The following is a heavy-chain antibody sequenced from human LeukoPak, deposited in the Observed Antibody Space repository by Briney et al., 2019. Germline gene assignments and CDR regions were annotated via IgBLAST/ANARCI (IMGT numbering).Heavy chain of an antibody. CDR2: INHSGST. D-gene: IGHD3-22*01. Sequence: SETLSLTCAVYGGSFSGYYWSWIRQPPGKGLEWIGEINHSGSTNYNPSLKSRVTISVDTSKNQFSLKLSSVTAADTAVYYCARERHYYDSSGNFDYWGQGTLVTVSS. V-gene: IGHV4-34*01. J-gene: IGHJ4*02. CDR3: ARERHYYDSSGNFDY. CDR1: GGSFSGYY.